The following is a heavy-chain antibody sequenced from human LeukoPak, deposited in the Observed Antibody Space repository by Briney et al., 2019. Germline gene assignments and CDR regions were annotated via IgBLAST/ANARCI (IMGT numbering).Heavy chain of an antibody. J-gene: IGHJ4*02. CDR2: ISGTGGRT. V-gene: IGHV3-23*01. CDR3: AAQDTFFDS. Sequence: GGSLRLSCAASGFTFSSYAMSWVRQAPGKGLEWVSAISGTGGRTYYADSVKGRFTISRDNSKNTLYLQMNSLRAEDTAVYYCAAQDTFFDSWGQGTLVTVSS. CDR1: GFTFSSYA. D-gene: IGHD2-15*01.